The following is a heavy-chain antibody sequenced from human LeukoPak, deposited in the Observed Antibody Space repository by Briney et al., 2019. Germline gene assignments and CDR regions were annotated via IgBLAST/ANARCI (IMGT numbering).Heavy chain of an antibody. CDR2: IHHTGST. Sequence: SETLSLTCAVSGGSISSSGYSWSWIRQPPGKGLEWIGYIHHTGSTYYNPSLKSRVTISVDRSKNQFSLKLSSVTAAGTAIYFCARTPTYCGGDCYYFDPWGQGTLVTVSS. J-gene: IGHJ5*02. CDR3: ARTPTYCGGDCYYFDP. CDR1: GGSISSSGYS. V-gene: IGHV4-30-2*01. D-gene: IGHD2-21*02.